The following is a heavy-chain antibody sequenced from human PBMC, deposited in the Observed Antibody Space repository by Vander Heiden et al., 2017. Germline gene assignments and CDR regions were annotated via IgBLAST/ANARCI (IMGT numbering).Heavy chain of an antibody. CDR2: IYYSGSN. D-gene: IGHD5-12*01. Sequence: QVQLQESGPGLVTPSQTLSLTCHVSGGSIDIGGYYCSWIRQHPGKGLEWIGYIYYSGSNSFNQSLKSRGAISVGTSQSQFSLKLSSVTAADTAVEYCVRGRGYSGYNQDPVLGWGKGVLVTVSS. CDR1: GGSIDIGGYY. V-gene: IGHV4-31*03. J-gene: IGHJ4*02. CDR3: VRGRGYSGYNQDPVLG.